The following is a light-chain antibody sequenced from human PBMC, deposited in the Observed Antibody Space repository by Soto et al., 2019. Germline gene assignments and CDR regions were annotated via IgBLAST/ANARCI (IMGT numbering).Light chain of an antibody. CDR1: SGHSTYA. CDR2: LNSDGSH. CDR3: QTWVTGPPWV. J-gene: IGLJ3*02. Sequence: QLVLTQSPSASASLGASVKLTCTLSSGHSTYAIAWHQQQPEKGPRYLMKLNSDGSHSKGDGIPDRFSGSSSGAERYLPISSLQSEDEADYYCQTWVTGPPWVFGGGTQLTVL. V-gene: IGLV4-69*01.